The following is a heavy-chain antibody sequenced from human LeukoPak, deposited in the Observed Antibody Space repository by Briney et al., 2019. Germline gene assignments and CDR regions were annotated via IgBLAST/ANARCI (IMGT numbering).Heavy chain of an antibody. J-gene: IGHJ4*02. Sequence: GGSLRLSCAASGLTVSSSYMSWVRQAPGKGLEWVSVIYSGGNTYYADSVKGRFTISRDNSKNTLYLQMNSLRAEDTAVYYCANSRDGYNFFDYWGQGTLVTVSS. D-gene: IGHD5-24*01. V-gene: IGHV3-53*01. CDR1: GLTVSSSY. CDR2: IYSGGNT. CDR3: ANSRDGYNFFDY.